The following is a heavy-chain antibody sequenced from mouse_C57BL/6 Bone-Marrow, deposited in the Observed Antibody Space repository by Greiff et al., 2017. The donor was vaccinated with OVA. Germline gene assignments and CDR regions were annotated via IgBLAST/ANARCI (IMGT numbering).Heavy chain of an antibody. V-gene: IGHV1-59*01. J-gene: IGHJ3*01. CDR2: IDPSDSYT. D-gene: IGHD2-4*01. Sequence: QVQLQQPGAELVRPGTSVKLSCKASGYTFTSYWMHWVKQRPGQGLEWIGVIDPSDSYTNYNQKFKGKATLTVDTSSSTAYMQLSSLTSEDSAVYYCARVLDDSAWFADWGQGTLVTVSA. CDR1: GYTFTSYW. CDR3: ARVLDDSAWFAD.